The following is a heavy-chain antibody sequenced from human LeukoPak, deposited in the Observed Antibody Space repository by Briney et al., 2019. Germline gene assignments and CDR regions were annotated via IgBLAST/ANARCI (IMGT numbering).Heavy chain of an antibody. CDR1: GDSVSSNSAA. J-gene: IGHJ6*02. V-gene: IGHV6-1*01. D-gene: IGHD3-9*01. CDR2: TYYRSKWYN. Sequence: SQTLSLTCAISGDSVSSNSAAWNWLRQSPSRGLEWLGRTYYRSKWYNDYAVSVKSRITINPDTSKNQFSLQLNSVTPEDTAVYYCASYDILTGSYGMDVWGQGTTVTVSS. CDR3: ASYDILTGSYGMDV.